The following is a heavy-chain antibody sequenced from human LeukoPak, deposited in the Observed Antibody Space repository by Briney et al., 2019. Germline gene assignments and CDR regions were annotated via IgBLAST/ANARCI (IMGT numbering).Heavy chain of an antibody. J-gene: IGHJ3*02. D-gene: IGHD2-15*01. CDR3: ARGYCSGRSCYLYYAFDI. CDR1: GYSFASYW. CDR2: IYPGDSET. V-gene: IGHV5-51*01. Sequence: GESLKISCKASGYSFASYWIAWVRQMPGKGLEWMGIIYPGDSETKYSPSFQGQVTLSADKSINTAYLQWTSLKASDTAIYYCARGYCSGRSCYLYYAFDIWGQGTMVTVSS.